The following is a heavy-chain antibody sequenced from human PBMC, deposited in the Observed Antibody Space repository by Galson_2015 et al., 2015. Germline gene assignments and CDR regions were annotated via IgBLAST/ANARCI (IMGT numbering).Heavy chain of an antibody. CDR2: ISYSGSTT. CDR1: GFTFANFA. J-gene: IGHJ4*02. Sequence: SLRLSCAASGFTFANFAMAWVRQAPGKGLDWVADISYSGSTTNYGDSVKGRFTISRDNSENTVDLQMNSLRGDDTAMYYCAKIRDRFANYEIDSWGQGTLVTVSS. D-gene: IGHD1-7*01. CDR3: AKIRDRFANYEIDS. V-gene: IGHV3-23*01.